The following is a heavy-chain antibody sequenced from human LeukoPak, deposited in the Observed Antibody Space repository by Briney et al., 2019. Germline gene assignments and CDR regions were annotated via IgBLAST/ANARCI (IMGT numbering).Heavy chain of an antibody. CDR1: GFTFRNNW. Sequence: GGSLRLSCAASGFTFRNNWMSWVRQAPGKGLEWVANIKQDGSEKYYVDSVKGRFSISRDNAKNSLSLQMNSLRAEDTAIYYCARTRESGAFDIWGQGTMVTVSS. CDR3: ARTRESGAFDI. J-gene: IGHJ3*02. D-gene: IGHD3-3*01. V-gene: IGHV3-7*01. CDR2: IKQDGSEK.